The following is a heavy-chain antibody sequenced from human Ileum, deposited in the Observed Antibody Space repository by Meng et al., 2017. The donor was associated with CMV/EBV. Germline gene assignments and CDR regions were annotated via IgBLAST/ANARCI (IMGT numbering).Heavy chain of an antibody. D-gene: IGHD2-21*01. Sequence: LSCVASRFTFSDYYMNYIRQAPGKGLEWVAYISSDGTTIFYADSVKDRFTISRDNAKNSLFLQMDNLRVEDTAIYCCARVNHIVSDSWGQGTLVTVSS. CDR2: ISSDGTTI. CDR1: RFTFSDYY. J-gene: IGHJ4*02. CDR3: ARVNHIVSDS. V-gene: IGHV3-11*01.